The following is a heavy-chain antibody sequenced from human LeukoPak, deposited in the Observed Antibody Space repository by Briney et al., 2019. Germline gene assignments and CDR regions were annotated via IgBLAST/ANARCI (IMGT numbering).Heavy chain of an antibody. CDR2: ITNNGGTI. CDR1: GFTFSSYA. V-gene: IGHV3-48*03. J-gene: IGHJ6*02. CDR3: ASFGRDYYYGMDV. D-gene: IGHD3-10*01. Sequence: GGSLRLSCAASGFTFSSYAMNWVRQAPGKGLEWVSYITNNGGTIYYADSVKGRFTISRDNAENSLYLQMNSLRAEDTAIYYCASFGRDYYYGMDVWGQGTTVAVSS.